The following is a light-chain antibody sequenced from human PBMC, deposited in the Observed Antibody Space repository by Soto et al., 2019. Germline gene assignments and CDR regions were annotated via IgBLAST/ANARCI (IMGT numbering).Light chain of an antibody. CDR1: QSVSSN. CDR2: DAS. CDR3: QQYNTWPPYT. J-gene: IGKJ2*01. Sequence: DIVMTQSPGTLSVSPGERATLSCRASQSVSSNLAWYQQKPGQAPRLLIYDASTRATGIPARFSGSGSGTDFTLSISSRQSEDFAVYFCQQYNTWPPYTFGQGTKLEI. V-gene: IGKV3-15*01.